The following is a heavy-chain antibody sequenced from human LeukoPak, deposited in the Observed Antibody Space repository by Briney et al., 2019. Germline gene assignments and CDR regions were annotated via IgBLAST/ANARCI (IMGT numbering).Heavy chain of an antibody. V-gene: IGHV4-39*01. Sequence: SETLSLTCTVFGGSISSSSHYWGWIRQPPGEGLEWIGSIYFSGSTYYSLSLKSRVTISVDPSTNQFSLKLTSVTAADTAVYYCARHQWLGLFDYWGQGTLVTVSS. D-gene: IGHD6-19*01. CDR3: ARHQWLGLFDY. CDR1: GGSISSSSHY. J-gene: IGHJ4*02. CDR2: IYFSGST.